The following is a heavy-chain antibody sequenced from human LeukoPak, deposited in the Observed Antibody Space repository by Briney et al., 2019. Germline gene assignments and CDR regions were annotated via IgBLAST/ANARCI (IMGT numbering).Heavy chain of an antibody. Sequence: ESSETLSFTCAVYGGSFSGSYWSWIRQPPGKGLEWIGEINHNGSTNYNPSLKSRVTISVDTSKNQFSLKLSSVTAADTAVYYCARDKGSTAMVARSYDYWGQGTLVTVSS. CDR2: INHNGST. J-gene: IGHJ4*02. CDR1: GGSFSGSY. V-gene: IGHV4-34*01. D-gene: IGHD5-18*01. CDR3: ARDKGSTAMVARSYDY.